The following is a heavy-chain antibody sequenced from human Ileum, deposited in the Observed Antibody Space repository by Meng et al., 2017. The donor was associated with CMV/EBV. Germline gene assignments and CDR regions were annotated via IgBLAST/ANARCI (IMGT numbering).Heavy chain of an antibody. CDR2: IYHSGST. CDR3: ARALRYCSSTSCHGMDV. J-gene: IGHJ6*02. V-gene: IGHV4-38-2*02. Sequence: GSLRLSCTVSGYSISSGYYWDWIRQPPGKGLEWIGSIYHSGSTYCNPSLKSRVTISVDTSKNQFSLKLSSVTAADTAVYYCARALRYCSSTSCHGMDVWGQGTMVTVSS. D-gene: IGHD2-2*01. CDR1: GYSISSGYY.